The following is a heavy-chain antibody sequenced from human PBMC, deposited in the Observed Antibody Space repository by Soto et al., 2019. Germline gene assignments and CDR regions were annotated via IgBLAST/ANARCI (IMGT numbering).Heavy chain of an antibody. CDR3: ARGKPVGATVRYYYYGMDV. D-gene: IGHD1-26*01. Sequence: LSLPFTVSCGSSSSYYCIWIRQPPGNGLEWIGYIYYSGSTNYNPSLKSRVTILGDTSQNQFSLKLSSVPAADTAVYYCARGKPVGATVRYYYYGMDVWGQGTPVTVSS. J-gene: IGHJ6*02. V-gene: IGHV4-59*12. CDR2: IYYSGST. CDR1: CGSSSSYY.